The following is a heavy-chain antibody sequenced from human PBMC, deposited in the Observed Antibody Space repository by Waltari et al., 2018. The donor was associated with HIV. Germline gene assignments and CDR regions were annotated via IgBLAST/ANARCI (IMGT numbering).Heavy chain of an antibody. CDR1: GSTLSSYS. V-gene: IGHV3-21*01. J-gene: IGHJ6*02. CDR2: ISSSSSYI. CDR3: ARDFWGGYYYGMDV. D-gene: IGHD3-16*01. Sequence: EVQLAESGGGVVKSGGPLRLSCAASGSTLSSYSMNWVRQAPGKGLEWVSSISSSSSYIYYADSVKGRFTISRDNAKNSLYLQMNSLRAEDTAVYYCARDFWGGYYYGMDVWGQGTTVTVSS.